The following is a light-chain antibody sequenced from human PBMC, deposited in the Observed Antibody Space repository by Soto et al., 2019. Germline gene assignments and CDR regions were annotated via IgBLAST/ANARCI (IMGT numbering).Light chain of an antibody. V-gene: IGLV1-51*01. CDR3: GTWDSSLSAVV. Sequence: QSVLTQPPSVSAAPGQKVTISCSGSSSNIGNNYVSWYQQLPGTAPKLLIYDNNKRPSGIPDRFSGSKSGTSATLGITGLQXGXXADYYCGTWDSSLSAVVFGGGTKLTVL. CDR1: SSNIGNNY. CDR2: DNN. J-gene: IGLJ2*01.